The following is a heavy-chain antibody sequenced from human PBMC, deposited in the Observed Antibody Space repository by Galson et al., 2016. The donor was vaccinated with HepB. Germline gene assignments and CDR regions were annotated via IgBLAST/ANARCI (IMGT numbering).Heavy chain of an antibody. D-gene: IGHD3-16*01. Sequence: SLRLSCAASGFSFSSYAMCWVRQAPGKGLEWVSAIVDSGVTTYYADSMRGRFTISRDNSKSTLYLQMNSLRAEDTAVYYCAKDTSWVLDFWGQGNLVTVSS. CDR3: AKDTSWVLDF. J-gene: IGHJ4*02. V-gene: IGHV3-23*01. CDR2: IVDSGVTT. CDR1: GFSFSSYA.